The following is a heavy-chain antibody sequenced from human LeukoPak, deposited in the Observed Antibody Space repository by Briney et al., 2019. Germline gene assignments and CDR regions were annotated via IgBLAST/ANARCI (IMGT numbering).Heavy chain of an antibody. CDR2: ITSRGSTT. Sequence: PGESLRPSSAASRSTFSDHHTSSTRHAPRNRPHPVPYITSRGSTTYYADSVKVRPTISTHNANNSLKRQINSQRPEDTAVYYCARESSWYDYYCYGMDVWGQGTTVTVSS. CDR1: RSTFSDHH. J-gene: IGHJ6*02. V-gene: IGHV3-11*01. D-gene: IGHD6-13*01. CDR3: ARESSWYDYYCYGMDV.